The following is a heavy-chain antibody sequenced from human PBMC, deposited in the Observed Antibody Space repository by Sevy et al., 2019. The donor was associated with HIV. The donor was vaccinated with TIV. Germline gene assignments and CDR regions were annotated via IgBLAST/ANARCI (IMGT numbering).Heavy chain of an antibody. J-gene: IGHJ4*02. CDR2: IKEDGTEI. V-gene: IGHV3-7*01. CDR3: ARGGYYGYSGLDY. CDR1: GFTTGFTFSDYW. D-gene: IGHD3-10*01. Sequence: GSLRLSCAASGFTTGFTFSDYWMAWVRQAPGKGPEWVANIKEDGTEIYYLDSLKGRFTISRDNAKNLLYLQMNSLRAEDTAVYYCARGGYYGYSGLDYWGQGTLVTVSS.